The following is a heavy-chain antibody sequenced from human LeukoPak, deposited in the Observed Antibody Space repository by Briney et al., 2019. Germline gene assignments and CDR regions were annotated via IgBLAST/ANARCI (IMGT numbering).Heavy chain of an antibody. D-gene: IGHD6-13*01. CDR2: IYYSGST. CDR3: AKQEEYSSSWYWVPYYYYGMDV. V-gene: IGHV4-59*01. Sequence: SETLSLTCTVSGGSISSYYWSWIRQPPGKGLEWIGYIYYSGSTNYNPSLKSRVTISVDTSKNQFSLKLSSVTAADTAVYYCAKQEEYSSSWYWVPYYYYGMDVWGQGTTVTVSS. J-gene: IGHJ6*02. CDR1: GGSISSYY.